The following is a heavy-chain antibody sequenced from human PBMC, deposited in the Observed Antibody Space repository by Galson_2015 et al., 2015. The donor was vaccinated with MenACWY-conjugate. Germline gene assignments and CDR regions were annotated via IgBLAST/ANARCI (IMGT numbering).Heavy chain of an antibody. CDR2: INAGNGNT. J-gene: IGHJ4*02. CDR1: GYTFATYA. V-gene: IGHV1-3*01. Sequence: SVKVSCKASGYTFATYAIHWVRQAPRQRLEYLGWINAGNGNTRSAQKLQGRVTITRDTSANTAYMELSSLRSEDTAEYYCARASLGYGNDFFDLWGQGTLVIVSS. CDR3: ARASLGYGNDFFDL. D-gene: IGHD5-18*01.